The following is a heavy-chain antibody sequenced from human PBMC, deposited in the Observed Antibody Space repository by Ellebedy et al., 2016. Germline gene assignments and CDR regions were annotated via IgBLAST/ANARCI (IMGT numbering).Heavy chain of an antibody. CDR2: INPNSGGS. CDR1: GYTFTGYY. V-gene: IGHV1-2*02. J-gene: IGHJ4*02. D-gene: IGHD5-18*01. Sequence: ASVKVSXXASGYTFTGYYVHWVRQAPGQGLEWMGWINPNSGGSNFAQKFQGRVTMTRDTSISTAYMELSRLKSDDTAVYFCARRVVDATMLYYFDYWGQGTLVTVSS. CDR3: ARRVVDATMLYYFDY.